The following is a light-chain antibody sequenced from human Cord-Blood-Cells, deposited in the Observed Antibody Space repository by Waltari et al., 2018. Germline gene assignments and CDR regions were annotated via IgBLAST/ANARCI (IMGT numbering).Light chain of an antibody. Sequence: QTVVTQEPSFSVSPGGTVTLTCGLSSGSVSTIYYPSWYQQTPGPAPRTLIYSTNTRSSGVPDRFSGSILGNKAALTITGAQADDESDYYCVLYMGSGISVFGGGTKLTVL. CDR2: STN. CDR1: SGSVSTIYY. CDR3: VLYMGSGISV. V-gene: IGLV8-61*01. J-gene: IGLJ3*02.